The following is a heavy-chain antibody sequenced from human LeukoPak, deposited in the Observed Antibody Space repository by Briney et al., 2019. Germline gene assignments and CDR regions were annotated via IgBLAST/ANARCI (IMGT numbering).Heavy chain of an antibody. Sequence: QTGGSLRLSCAASGFTFSDYYMSWVRQAPGKGLVWVSRINSDGSSTSYADSVKGRFTISRDNAKNTLYLQMNSLRAEDTAVYYCARPHRASYYDFWSGSQDRDYYYMDVWGKGTTVTVSS. CDR1: GFTFSDYY. V-gene: IGHV3-74*01. J-gene: IGHJ6*03. CDR2: INSDGSST. D-gene: IGHD3-3*01. CDR3: ARPHRASYYDFWSGSQDRDYYYMDV.